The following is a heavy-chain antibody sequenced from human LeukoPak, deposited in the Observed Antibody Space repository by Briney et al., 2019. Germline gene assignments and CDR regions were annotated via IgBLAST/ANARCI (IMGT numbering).Heavy chain of an antibody. V-gene: IGHV4-4*02. CDR1: GGSISSSNW. Sequence: PSETLSLTCAVSGGSISSSNWWSWVRQPPGKGLEWIGEIYHSGSTNYNPSLKSRVTISVDKSKNQFSLKLSSVTAADTAVYYCAREEVDEMGIAVKGETFDYWGQGTLVTVSS. J-gene: IGHJ4*02. CDR3: AREEVDEMGIAVKGETFDY. D-gene: IGHD6-19*01. CDR2: IYHSGST.